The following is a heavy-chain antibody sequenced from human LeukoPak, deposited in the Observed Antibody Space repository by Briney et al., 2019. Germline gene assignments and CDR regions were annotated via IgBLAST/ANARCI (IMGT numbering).Heavy chain of an antibody. CDR1: GFTFSNYA. J-gene: IGHJ4*02. Sequence: PGGSLRLSCAASGFTFSNYAMSWVRQAPGKGLEWVSSIDYSGGDTHYADSVKGRFTISRDNAKNTLYLQMNSLRDEDTAVFYCARSRYDYIWGIDYWGQGTLVTISS. CDR3: ARSRYDYIWGIDY. V-gene: IGHV3-23*01. D-gene: IGHD3-16*01. CDR2: IDYSGGDT.